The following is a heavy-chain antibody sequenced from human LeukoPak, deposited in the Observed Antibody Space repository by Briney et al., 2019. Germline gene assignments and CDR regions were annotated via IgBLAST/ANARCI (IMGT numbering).Heavy chain of an antibody. D-gene: IGHD3-22*01. CDR2: IYSGGST. CDR1: EFSVGSNY. Sequence: GGSLRLSHAASEFSVGSNYMTWVRQAPGKGLEWVSLIYSGGSTYYADSVKGRFTIYRDNSKNTLYLEINSLRAEYTAVYYCAKEPPFQITMIVVVSPYFDYWGQGALVTVSS. CDR3: AKEPPFQITMIVVVSPYFDY. V-gene: IGHV3-66*01. J-gene: IGHJ4*02.